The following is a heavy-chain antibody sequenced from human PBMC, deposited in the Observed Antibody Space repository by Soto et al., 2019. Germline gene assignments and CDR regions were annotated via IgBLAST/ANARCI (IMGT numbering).Heavy chain of an antibody. CDR1: GITFDEYA. CDR3: GKDLGSDTLTAVDS. J-gene: IGHJ4*02. D-gene: IGHD2-21*02. Sequence: EVQLVESGGGFVQPGRSLRLTCTASGITFDEYAMHWVRQAPGKGLEWVSSITWNSGKIGYTESAKGRFTISRDNAKNSLYLQMNSLRPEDTAVYYCGKDLGSDTLTAVDSWGQGVLVTVSS. V-gene: IGHV3-9*01. CDR2: ITWNSGKI.